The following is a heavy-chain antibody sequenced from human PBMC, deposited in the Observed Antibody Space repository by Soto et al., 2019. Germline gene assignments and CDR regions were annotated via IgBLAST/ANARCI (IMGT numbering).Heavy chain of an antibody. V-gene: IGHV3-11*01. J-gene: IGHJ4*02. CDR1: GFIFSDYY. D-gene: IGHD4-17*01. Sequence: QVQLVESGGGLIKHGGSLRLSCATSGFIFSDYYMHWIRHAPGKGLEWISYISGNGRIIQYADSAKGRFTISRDNAQNSLYLQMNSLRAEDTALYFCARDFDADSRTDFDYWGQGTLVTVSS. CDR3: ARDFDADSRTDFDY. CDR2: ISGNGRII.